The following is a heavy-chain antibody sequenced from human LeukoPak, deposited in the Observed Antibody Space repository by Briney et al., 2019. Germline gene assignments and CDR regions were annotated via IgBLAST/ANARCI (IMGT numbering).Heavy chain of an antibody. V-gene: IGHV3-11*04. Sequence: GGSLRLSCAASGFTLSDNYMTWIRQAPGKGLEWVSHISSSGENIFYADSLKGRFTISRDSAKNSLYLQMNSLRAEDTAVYYCAELGIPMIGGVWGKGTTVTISS. J-gene: IGHJ6*04. CDR1: GFTLSDNY. CDR3: AELGIPMIGGV. D-gene: IGHD3-10*02. CDR2: ISSSGENI.